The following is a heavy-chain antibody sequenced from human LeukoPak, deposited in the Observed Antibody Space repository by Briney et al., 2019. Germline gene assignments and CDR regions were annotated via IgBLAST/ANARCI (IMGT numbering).Heavy chain of an antibody. CDR1: GYTLTSYV. V-gene: IGHV1-18*01. D-gene: IGHD3-22*01. CDR2: ISGYNGNT. Sequence: ASVKVSCKPSGYTLTSYVISWVRQAPGQGLEWMGWISGYNGNTNYAQKLQGRVTMTTDTSTSTAYMELRSLRSDDTAVYYCARSNFGGYYDSSGYPRIDWYFDLWGRGTLVTVSS. J-gene: IGHJ2*01. CDR3: ARSNFGGYYDSSGYPRIDWYFDL.